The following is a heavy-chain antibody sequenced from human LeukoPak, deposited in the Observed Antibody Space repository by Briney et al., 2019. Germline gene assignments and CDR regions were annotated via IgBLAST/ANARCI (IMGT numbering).Heavy chain of an antibody. CDR3: AKDVGYQLLKYYFDY. Sequence: GGSLRLSCAASGFTFDDYAMHWVRQAPGKGLQAVSGVSWNSGSIGYANSVKGRFTISRDNAKNSLYLQMTSLSAEDTALNYCAKDVGYQLLKYYFDYWGQGTLVTASS. J-gene: IGHJ4*02. CDR1: GFTFDDYA. CDR2: VSWNSGSI. D-gene: IGHD2-2*01. V-gene: IGHV3-9*01.